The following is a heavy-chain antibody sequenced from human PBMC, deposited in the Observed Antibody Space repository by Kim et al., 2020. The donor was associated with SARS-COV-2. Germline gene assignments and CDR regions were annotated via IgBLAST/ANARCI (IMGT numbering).Heavy chain of an antibody. V-gene: IGHV4-39*01. CDR1: GGSISSSSYY. CDR2: IYYSGST. J-gene: IGHJ6*02. D-gene: IGHD4-17*01. Sequence: SETLSLTCTVSGGSISSSSYYWGWIRQPPGKGLEWIGSIYYSGSTYYNPSLKSRVTISVDTSKNQFSLKLSSVTAADTAVYYCARPHPSRWGGDYARGRQRATDYGMDVWGQGTTVTVSS. CDR3: ARPHPSRWGGDYARGRQRATDYGMDV.